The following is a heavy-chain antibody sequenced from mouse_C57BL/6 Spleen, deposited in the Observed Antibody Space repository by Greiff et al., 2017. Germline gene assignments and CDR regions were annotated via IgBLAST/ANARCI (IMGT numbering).Heavy chain of an antibody. Sequence: QVQLQQPGTELVKPGASVKLSCKASGYTFTSYWMHWVKQRPGQGLEWIGNINPSNGGTNYNEKFKSKATLTVDKSSSTAYMKLSSLTSEVSAVYYCARTCWVYAMDYWGQGTSVTVSS. CDR3: ARTCWVYAMDY. J-gene: IGHJ4*01. CDR2: INPSNGGT. V-gene: IGHV1-53*01. CDR1: GYTFTSYW.